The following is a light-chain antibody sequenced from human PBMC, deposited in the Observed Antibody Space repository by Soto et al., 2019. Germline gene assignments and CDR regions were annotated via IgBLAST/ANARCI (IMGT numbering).Light chain of an antibody. CDR3: SAWDDSQNGPV. CDR2: SNS. J-gene: IGLJ3*02. CDR1: SSSIGINT. V-gene: IGLV1-44*01. Sequence: QSALTQPPSASGTPGQRVTISCSGSSSSIGINTVNWYQQLPGTAPKLLIYSNSQRPSGVPDRFSGSKSGTSASLAISGLQSEDEADYYCSAWDDSQNGPVFGGGTK.